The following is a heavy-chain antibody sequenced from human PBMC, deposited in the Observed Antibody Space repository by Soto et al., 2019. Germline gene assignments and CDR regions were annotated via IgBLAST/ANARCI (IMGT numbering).Heavy chain of an antibody. CDR1: GYIFVDYG. Sequence: QVYVVQSGAEVKQPGDSVKVSCKTSGYIFVDYGINWVRQAPGQGLEWMGWISTYRGNANLAQKFQGRVTLTTDTATRTAYMEWRSLRSDDTAVYYCAKRTSGTTWGESDYWGQGALVTVSS. CDR2: ISTYRGNA. D-gene: IGHD4-17*01. J-gene: IGHJ4*02. CDR3: AKRTSGTTWGESDY. V-gene: IGHV1-18*04.